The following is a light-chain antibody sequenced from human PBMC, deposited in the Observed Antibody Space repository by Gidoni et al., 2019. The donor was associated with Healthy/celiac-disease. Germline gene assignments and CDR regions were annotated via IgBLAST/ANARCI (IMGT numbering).Light chain of an antibody. Sequence: DIQMPQSPSSLSASVGDRVTITCQASQDISDSLNWYQQKPGKAPKLLIYDASNLETGVPSRFSGSGSGTDFTFTISNLQPEDIATYSCQQYDNLPLTFGGGTKVEIK. CDR3: QQYDNLPLT. V-gene: IGKV1-33*01. J-gene: IGKJ4*01. CDR1: QDISDS. CDR2: DAS.